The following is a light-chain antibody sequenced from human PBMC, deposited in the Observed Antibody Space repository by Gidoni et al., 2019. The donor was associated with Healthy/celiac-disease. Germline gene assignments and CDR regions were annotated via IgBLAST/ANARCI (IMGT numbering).Light chain of an antibody. CDR1: QSISSY. J-gene: IGKJ1*01. Sequence: DIQMTQSPSSLSASLGARVTITCRASQSISSYLNWYQQKPGKAPKLLIYAASSLQSGVPSRFSGGGSGTDFTLTISRLQPEDFVNYYWQQSYSTPAFGQGTKVEIK. CDR3: QQSYSTPA. CDR2: AAS. V-gene: IGKV1-39*01.